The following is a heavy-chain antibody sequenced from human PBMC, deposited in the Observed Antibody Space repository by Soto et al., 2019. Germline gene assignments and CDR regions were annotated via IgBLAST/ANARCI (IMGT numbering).Heavy chain of an antibody. D-gene: IGHD4-17*01. Sequence: QVQLVQSGAEVKKPGSSVKVSCKASGGTFSSYAISWVRQAPGQGLEWMGGIIPIFGTANYAQKFQGRVTITADKSTSTAYMELSSLRSEDTAVYYCARANYGDYVFSLTGRDYYYGMDVWGQGTTVTVSS. CDR2: IIPIFGTA. J-gene: IGHJ6*02. V-gene: IGHV1-69*06. CDR3: ARANYGDYVFSLTGRDYYYGMDV. CDR1: GGTFSSYA.